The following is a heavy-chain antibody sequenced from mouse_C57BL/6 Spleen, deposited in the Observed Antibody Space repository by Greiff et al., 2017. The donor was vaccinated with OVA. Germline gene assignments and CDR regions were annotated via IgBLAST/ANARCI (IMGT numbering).Heavy chain of an antibody. CDR1: GFSLTSYG. CDR2: IWSDGST. D-gene: IGHD2-2*01. J-gene: IGHJ4*01. CDR3: ARQGVTAYYAMDY. V-gene: IGHV2-6-1*01. Sequence: VKLMESGPGLVAPSQSLSITCTVSGFSLTSYGVHWVRQPPGKGLEWLVVIWSDGSTTYNSALKSRLSISKDNSKSQVFLKMNSLQTDDTAMYYCARQGVTAYYAMDYWGQGTSVTVSS.